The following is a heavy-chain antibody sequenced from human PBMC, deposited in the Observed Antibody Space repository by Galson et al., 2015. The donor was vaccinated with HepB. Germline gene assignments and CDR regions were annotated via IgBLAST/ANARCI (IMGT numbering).Heavy chain of an antibody. V-gene: IGHV4-4*02. CDR2: AYHSGGT. D-gene: IGHD3-10*01. Sequence: SETLSLTCAVSGDSISNDRWWSWVRQPPGEGLEWIGEAYHSGGTNYRPSLKSRVTISMDKSKNQFSLKLTSVTAADTAVYYCARAKEGRGYFDYWGQGTLVTVSS. J-gene: IGHJ4*02. CDR1: GDSISNDRW. CDR3: ARAKEGRGYFDY.